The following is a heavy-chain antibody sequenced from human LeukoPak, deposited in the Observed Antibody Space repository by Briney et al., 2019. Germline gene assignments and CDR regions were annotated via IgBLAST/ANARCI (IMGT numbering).Heavy chain of an antibody. CDR3: AKGNLGIARY. D-gene: IGHD7-27*01. J-gene: IGHJ4*02. CDR2: IRYDGSNK. Sequence: GGSLRLSCAASGFTFSSYGMHWVRQAPGKGLEWVAFIRYDGSNKYYADSVKGRFTFPRDNSKNTLYLQMNSLRAEDTAVYCCAKGNLGIARYWGQGTLVTVSS. V-gene: IGHV3-30*02. CDR1: GFTFSSYG.